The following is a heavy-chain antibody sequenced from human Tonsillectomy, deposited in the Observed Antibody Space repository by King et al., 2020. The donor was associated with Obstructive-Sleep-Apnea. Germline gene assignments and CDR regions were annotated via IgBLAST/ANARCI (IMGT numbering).Heavy chain of an antibody. CDR3: ATIAPNESLDY. CDR2: IDPSDSYT. D-gene: IGHD6-13*01. Sequence: QLVQSGAEVKKPGESLRISCKGSGYSFTTYWINWVRQMPGKGLEWVGRIDPSDSYTNYSPSFQGHVTISADKSISTAHLHWSSLKASDTAIYYCATIAPNESLDYWGQGTLVTVSS. J-gene: IGHJ4*02. CDR1: GYSFTTYW. V-gene: IGHV5-10-1*03.